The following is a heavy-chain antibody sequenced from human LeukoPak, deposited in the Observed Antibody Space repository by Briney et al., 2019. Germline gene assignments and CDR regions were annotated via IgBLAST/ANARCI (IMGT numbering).Heavy chain of an antibody. J-gene: IGHJ4*02. D-gene: IGHD5-18*01. Sequence: PGGCLRLSCAASGFTFSSYSVNWVRQAPGKGLAWVSSISSSGSYIYYADSVKGRFTFSKDNAKHSLYLQMTSLRAEDTAVYYCARGSGVQVWSSLDYWGQGTLVTVSS. CDR3: ARGSGVQVWSSLDY. CDR1: GFTFSSYS. CDR2: ISSSGSYI. V-gene: IGHV3-21*01.